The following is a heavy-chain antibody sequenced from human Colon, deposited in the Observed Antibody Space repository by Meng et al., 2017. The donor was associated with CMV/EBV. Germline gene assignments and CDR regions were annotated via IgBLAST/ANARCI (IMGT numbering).Heavy chain of an antibody. CDR2: IYDSRTT. J-gene: IGHJ6*02. Sequence: SETLSLTCTVSGGSISGNYWTWIRQSPGTGLEWIGSIYDSRTTTYSPSLKSRVTMSLDTSKNQSSLKLSSVTAADSAVYYCARDRPYAYYYFGLDVWGPGTTVTVSS. D-gene: IGHD2-2*01. CDR1: GGSISGNY. V-gene: IGHV4-59*01. CDR3: ARDRPYAYYYFGLDV.